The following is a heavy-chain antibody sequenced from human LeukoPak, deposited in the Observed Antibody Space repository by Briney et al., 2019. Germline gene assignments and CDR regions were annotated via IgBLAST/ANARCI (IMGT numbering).Heavy chain of an antibody. Sequence: PGGSLRLSCAASGFTLSSNYMSWVRQAPGKGLEWVSVIYNGGTTYYADSVKGRFTISRDNSKNTLFLQMNSLRGEDTAVYYCARRAGAYSHPYDYWGQGTLVTVSS. CDR1: GFTLSSNY. CDR3: ARRAGAYSHPYDY. CDR2: IYNGGTT. J-gene: IGHJ4*02. D-gene: IGHD4/OR15-4a*01. V-gene: IGHV3-53*01.